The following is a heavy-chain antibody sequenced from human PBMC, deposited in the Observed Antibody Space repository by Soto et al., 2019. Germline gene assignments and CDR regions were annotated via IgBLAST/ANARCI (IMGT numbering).Heavy chain of an antibody. CDR3: ARRGYNSGWFDY. V-gene: IGHV4-4*02. D-gene: IGHD6-19*01. J-gene: IGHJ5*01. Sequence: QVQLQESGPGLVKPSGTLSLTCSVSGGSVSSYAWWSWVRQPPGKGLEWIGELYHDGTTKYNPSLKSRVTISVDKSTNQFSVRLTSVTAADTAVYYCARRGYNSGWFDYWGQGTLVTVSS. CDR1: GGSVSSYAW. CDR2: LYHDGTT.